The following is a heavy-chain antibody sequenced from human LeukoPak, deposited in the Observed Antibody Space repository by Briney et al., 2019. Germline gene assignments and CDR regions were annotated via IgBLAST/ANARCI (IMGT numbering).Heavy chain of an antibody. D-gene: IGHD3-3*01. V-gene: IGHV1-46*01. J-gene: IGHJ2*01. Sequence: GASVKASCKASGYTFTSYYMHWVRQAPGQGLEWMGIINPSGGSTSYAQKFQGRVTMTRDTSTSTVYMELSSLRSEDTAVYYCARSKRITIFGVASGYFDLWGRGTLVTVSS. CDR1: GYTFTSYY. CDR2: INPSGGST. CDR3: ARSKRITIFGVASGYFDL.